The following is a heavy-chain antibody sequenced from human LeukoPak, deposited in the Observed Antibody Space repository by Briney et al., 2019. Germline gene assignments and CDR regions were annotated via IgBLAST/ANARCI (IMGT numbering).Heavy chain of an antibody. Sequence: GGSLRLSCAASGFTFDDYGMSWVRQVPGRGLEWVSAINWNGGSTRYRESVKGRFTISRDTAKNSVYLQMNSLSPEDTALYYCARHRSMGELPKFWGQGTLVSVSS. CDR2: INWNGGST. CDR3: ARHRSMGELPKF. D-gene: IGHD1-26*01. J-gene: IGHJ4*02. V-gene: IGHV3-20*04. CDR1: GFTFDDYG.